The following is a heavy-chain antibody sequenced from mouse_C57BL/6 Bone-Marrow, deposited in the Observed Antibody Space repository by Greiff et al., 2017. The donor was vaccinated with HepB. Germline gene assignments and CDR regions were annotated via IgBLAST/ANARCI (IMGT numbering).Heavy chain of an antibody. CDR3: ARGLNSPFAY. J-gene: IGHJ3*01. D-gene: IGHD1-3*01. Sequence: DVMLVESGGGLVKPGGSLKLSCAASGFTFSSYAMSWVRQTPEKRLEWVATISDGGSYTYYPDNVKGRFTISRDNAKNNLYLQMSHLKSEDTAMYYCARGLNSPFAYWGQGTLVTVSA. CDR2: ISDGGSYT. CDR1: GFTFSSYA. V-gene: IGHV5-4*03.